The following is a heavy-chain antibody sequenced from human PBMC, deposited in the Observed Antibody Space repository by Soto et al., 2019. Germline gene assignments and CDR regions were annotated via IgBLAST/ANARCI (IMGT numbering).Heavy chain of an antibody. CDR3: ARARRDYDSSGTNWFEP. Sequence: PSETLSLTCTVSGGSISSGDYYWSWIRQPPGKGLEWIGYIYYSGSTYYNPSLKSRVTISVDTSKNQFSLKLSSVTAADTAVYYCARARRDYDSSGTNWFEPWGQGTLVTVSS. CDR1: GGSISSGDYY. J-gene: IGHJ5*02. CDR2: IYYSGST. V-gene: IGHV4-30-4*01. D-gene: IGHD3-22*01.